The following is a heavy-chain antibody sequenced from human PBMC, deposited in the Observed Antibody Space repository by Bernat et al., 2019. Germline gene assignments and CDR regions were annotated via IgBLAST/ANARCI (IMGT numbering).Heavy chain of an antibody. D-gene: IGHD3-3*01. CDR1: GFTVSSNY. CDR3: ATHYDFCSGYYFGGKGVIDDAFDI. Sequence: EVQLVETGGGLIQPGGSLRLSCAASGFTVSSNYMSWVRQAPGKGLEWVSVIYSGGSNYYAESEKGRYTNSRDNSKNTLYIQMNSLKAEDTAVYYCATHYDFCSGYYFGGKGVIDDAFDIWGQGTMVNVAS. V-gene: IGHV3-53*02. CDR2: IYSGGSN. J-gene: IGHJ3*02.